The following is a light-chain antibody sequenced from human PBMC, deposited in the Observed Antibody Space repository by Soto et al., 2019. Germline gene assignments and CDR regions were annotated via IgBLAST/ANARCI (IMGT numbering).Light chain of an antibody. CDR3: RSWDSSLSAYV. J-gene: IGLJ1*01. V-gene: IGLV1-51*01. CDR1: SSNIGGNS. CDR2: DDN. Sequence: QAVLTQPPLVSAAPGQKVTISCSAGSSNIGGNSVSGYQQLPGTAPKLLIDDDNKRPSGIPDRFSGSKSGTSATLGITGFQTGDEADYYCRSWDSSLSAYVFGTGTKVTGL.